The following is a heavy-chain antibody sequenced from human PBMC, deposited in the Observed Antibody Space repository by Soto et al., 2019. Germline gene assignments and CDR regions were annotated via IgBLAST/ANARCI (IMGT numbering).Heavy chain of an antibody. Sequence: QVQLVQSGAEVKKPGASVKVSCKASGYTFTSYAMHWVRQAPGQRLEWMGWINAGNGNTKYSQKFQGRVTITRDTSARTAYMELSSLRSEDTAVYYCASDYGSGSYYSYGMDVWGQGPTVTVSS. CDR2: INAGNGNT. D-gene: IGHD3-10*01. CDR1: GYTFTSYA. V-gene: IGHV1-3*01. J-gene: IGHJ6*02. CDR3: ASDYGSGSYYSYGMDV.